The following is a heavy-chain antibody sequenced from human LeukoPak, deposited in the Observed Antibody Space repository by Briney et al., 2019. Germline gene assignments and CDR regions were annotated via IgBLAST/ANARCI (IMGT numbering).Heavy chain of an antibody. D-gene: IGHD6-13*01. CDR2: IYYSGST. Sequence: SETLSLTCTVSGGSISSSSYYWGWIRQPPGKGLEWIGSIYYSGSTYYNPSLKSRVTISVDTSKNQFSPKLSSVTAADTAVYYCARDFPGYSSSWYSAHPRDYYFDYWGQGTLVTVSS. V-gene: IGHV4-39*07. CDR1: GGSISSSSYY. J-gene: IGHJ4*02. CDR3: ARDFPGYSSSWYSAHPRDYYFDY.